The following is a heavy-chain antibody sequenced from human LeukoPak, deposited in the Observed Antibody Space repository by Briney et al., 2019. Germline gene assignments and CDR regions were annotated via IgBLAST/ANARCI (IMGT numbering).Heavy chain of an antibody. D-gene: IGHD3-10*01. CDR2: INHSGST. V-gene: IGHV4-34*01. CDR1: GGSFSGYY. CDR3: ARHAGLWFGELLSGGWFDP. Sequence: PSETLSLTCAVYGGSFSGYYWSWIRQPPGKGLEWIGEINHSGSTNYNPSLKSRVTISVDTSKNQFSLKLSSVTAADTAVYYCARHAGLWFGELLSGGWFDPWGQGTLVTVSS. J-gene: IGHJ5*02.